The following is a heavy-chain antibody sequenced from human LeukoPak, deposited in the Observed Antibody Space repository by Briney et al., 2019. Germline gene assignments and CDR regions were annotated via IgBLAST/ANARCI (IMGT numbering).Heavy chain of an antibody. Sequence: QPGGSLRLSCAASGFTSSSYARRWDRQAPGKGLEWGTAISSSGGSTYYADSVRGRFAIARANSRTTLYLKRNSLRAEDMAVYYCAKYLSSGSYYFFDSWGQGTLVTVSS. J-gene: IGHJ4*02. CDR3: AKYLSSGSYYFFDS. D-gene: IGHD3-10*02. CDR2: ISSSGGST. CDR1: GFTSSSYA. V-gene: IGHV3-23*01.